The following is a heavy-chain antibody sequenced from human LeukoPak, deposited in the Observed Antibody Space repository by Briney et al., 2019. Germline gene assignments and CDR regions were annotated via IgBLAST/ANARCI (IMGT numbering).Heavy chain of an antibody. CDR3: ARENSAWGTYYYYLDV. J-gene: IGHJ6*03. Sequence: SETLSLTCTVSGGSISSYYWSWIRQPPGKGLEWIGYIYYRGSSNYNPSLKSRVTISIDTSKNQFSLNLSSVTAADTAVYYCARENSAWGTYYYYLDVWGKGTTVTVSS. D-gene: IGHD7-27*01. CDR2: IYYRGSS. V-gene: IGHV4-59*01. CDR1: GGSISSYY.